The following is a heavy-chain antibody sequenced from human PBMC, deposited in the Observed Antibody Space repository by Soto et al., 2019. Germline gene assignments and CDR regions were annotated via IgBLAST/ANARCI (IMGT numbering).Heavy chain of an antibody. V-gene: IGHV3-15*01. D-gene: IGHD2-21*01. CDR2: IKSKSDGGTT. Sequence: LGGSLRLSCAASGFTFSDAFMSWVRQAPGKGLDWVGRIKSKSDGGTTEYAAPVRGRFTISRDDSKNTLYLQMNSLKTEDTAVYYCTTDLWRIAVVVGSTGYFNPWGEGT. J-gene: IGHJ5*02. CDR3: TTDLWRIAVVVGSTGYFNP. CDR1: GFTFSDAF.